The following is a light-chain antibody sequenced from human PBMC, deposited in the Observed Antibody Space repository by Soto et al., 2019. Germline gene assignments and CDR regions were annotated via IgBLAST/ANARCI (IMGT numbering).Light chain of an antibody. CDR2: SNN. V-gene: IGLV1-44*01. CDR3: AAWDDSLNEVV. Sequence: QSVLTQPPSASGTPGQRVTISCSGSSSNIGSNTVNWYRQLPGTAPKLLIYSNNQRPSGVPDRFSGSKSGTSASLAISGLQSEDEADYYCAAWDDSLNEVVFGGGTKVTVL. CDR1: SSNIGSNT. J-gene: IGLJ2*01.